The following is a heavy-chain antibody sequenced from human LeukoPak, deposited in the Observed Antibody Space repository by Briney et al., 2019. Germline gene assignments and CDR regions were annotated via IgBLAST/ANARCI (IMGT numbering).Heavy chain of an antibody. D-gene: IGHD4-23*01. J-gene: IGHJ3*02. CDR3: AREPHDSGGVPGI. Sequence: SETLSLTCTVSGGSVSSGVYFWSWIRQPPGKGLEWIGYVYYSGSTSYNPSLKGRVTISIDTSKNQFSLRLESVTAADTAVYYCAREPHDSGGVPGIWGQGTMVTVSS. CDR1: GGSVSSGVYF. V-gene: IGHV4-61*08. CDR2: VYYSGST.